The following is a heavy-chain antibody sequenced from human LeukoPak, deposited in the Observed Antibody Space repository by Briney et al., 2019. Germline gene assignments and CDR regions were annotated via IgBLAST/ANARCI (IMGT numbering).Heavy chain of an antibody. CDR3: ARQERWLPFDY. CDR1: GGSISSYY. D-gene: IGHD5-24*01. J-gene: IGHJ4*02. Sequence: SETLSLTCTVSGGSISSYYWSWIRQPPGKGLEWIGYIYYSGGTNYNPSLKSRVTISVDTSKNQFSLKLSSVTAADTAVYYCARQERWLPFDYWGQGTLVTVSS. CDR2: IYYSGGT. V-gene: IGHV4-59*08.